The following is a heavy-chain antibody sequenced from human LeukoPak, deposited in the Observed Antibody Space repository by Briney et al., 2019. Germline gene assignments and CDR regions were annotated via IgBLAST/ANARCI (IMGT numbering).Heavy chain of an antibody. D-gene: IGHD3-3*01. CDR1: GFTFSSYW. V-gene: IGHV3-7*01. CDR2: IKQDGSEK. J-gene: IGHJ4*02. Sequence: GGSLRLSCAASGFTFSSYWMSWVRQAPGKGLEWVANIKQDGSEKYYVDSVKGRFTISRDNAKNSLYLQMNSLRAEDTAVYYCARERNFWSGQDFDYWGQGTLVTVSS. CDR3: ARERNFWSGQDFDY.